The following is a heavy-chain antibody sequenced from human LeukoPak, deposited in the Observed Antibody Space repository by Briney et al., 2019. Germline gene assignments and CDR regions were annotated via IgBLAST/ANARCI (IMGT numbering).Heavy chain of an antibody. CDR2: IYYSGST. V-gene: IGHV4-39*02. J-gene: IGHJ4*02. CDR3: ARDNPVAGNRGIDY. CDR1: GGSIRSSTYY. D-gene: IGHD6-19*01. Sequence: SETLSLTCSVSGGSIRSSTYYWGWIRQPPGKGLEWIGTIYYSGSTYYNPSLKSRVTISVDTSKNQFSLRLSSVTAADTAVYYCARDNPVAGNRGIDYWGQGTLVTVSS.